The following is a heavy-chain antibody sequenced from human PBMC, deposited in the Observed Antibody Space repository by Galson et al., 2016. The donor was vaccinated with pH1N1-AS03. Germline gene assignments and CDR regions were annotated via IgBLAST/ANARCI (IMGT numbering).Heavy chain of an antibody. CDR2: IWHDGSEK. V-gene: IGHV3-33*01. Sequence: SLRLSCAASGFTFSSHGMHWVRQTPGKGLEWVAVIWHDGSEKYYADSVKGRFTISRDNSKNTLYLQMNSLRAEDTAVYYCARDRHYYDYIWGTYRYDWYFDLWGSGTLVTVSS. CDR1: GFTFSSHG. D-gene: IGHD3-16*02. CDR3: ARDRHYYDYIWGTYRYDWYFDL. J-gene: IGHJ2*01.